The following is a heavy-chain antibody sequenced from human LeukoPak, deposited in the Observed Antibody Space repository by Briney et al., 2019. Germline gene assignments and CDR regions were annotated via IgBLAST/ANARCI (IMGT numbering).Heavy chain of an antibody. D-gene: IGHD5-24*01. Sequence: GGSLRLSCAASGFTFNSYAMHWVRQAPGKGLEWVAGIWIDGTNKFHADSVKGRFTISRDNSKNTLYLQMDSLRAEDTAVYYCAKEGYNYVIDYWGQGTLVTVSS. CDR1: GFTFNSYA. CDR2: IWIDGTNK. V-gene: IGHV3-33*06. CDR3: AKEGYNYVIDY. J-gene: IGHJ4*02.